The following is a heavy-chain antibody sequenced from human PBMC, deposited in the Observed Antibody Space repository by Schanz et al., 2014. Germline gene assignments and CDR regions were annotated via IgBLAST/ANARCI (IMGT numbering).Heavy chain of an antibody. J-gene: IGHJ2*01. CDR1: GYIFSSYA. CDR3: ARDVGRPGHFWYFDL. CDR2: TNPNGGA. D-gene: IGHD1-1*01. Sequence: QLVQSGSEFRKPGASVKVSCKASGYIFSSYAIHWVRQAPGQGLEWMGVTNPNGGAEFAQKFQGRISMTRDTSTTTFYMELSSLTSDDTAVYFCARDVGRPGHFWYFDLWGRGPLVTVSS. V-gene: IGHV1-2*02.